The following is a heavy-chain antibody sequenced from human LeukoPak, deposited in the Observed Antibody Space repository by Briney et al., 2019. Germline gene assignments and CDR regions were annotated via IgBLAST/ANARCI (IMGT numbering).Heavy chain of an antibody. J-gene: IGHJ4*02. Sequence: GGSLRLSCAASGFTFSSYAMHWVRQAPGKGLEWVAVISYDGSNKYYAGSVKGRFTISRDNSKNTLYLQMNSLRVEDTAVYYCAKDSRVVVVPATIEYWGQGTLVTVSS. CDR2: ISYDGSNK. CDR3: AKDSRVVVVPATIEY. CDR1: GFTFSSYA. V-gene: IGHV3-30*04. D-gene: IGHD2-2*02.